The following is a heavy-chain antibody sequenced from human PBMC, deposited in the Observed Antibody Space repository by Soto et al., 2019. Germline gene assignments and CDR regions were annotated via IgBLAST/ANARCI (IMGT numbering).Heavy chain of an antibody. V-gene: IGHV1-18*01. CDR3: ARETSRGDAFEI. CDR2: ISAYNGNT. J-gene: IGHJ3*02. Sequence: QVQLVQSGAEVKKPGASVKVSCKASGYTFTSYGISWGRQAPGQGPEWMGWISAYNGNTNYAQKLHGRVTMTTATSTSPASVELRSLRSDDTAVYYCARETSRGDAFEIWGQGTMVTVSS. CDR1: GYTFTSYG. D-gene: IGHD2-2*01.